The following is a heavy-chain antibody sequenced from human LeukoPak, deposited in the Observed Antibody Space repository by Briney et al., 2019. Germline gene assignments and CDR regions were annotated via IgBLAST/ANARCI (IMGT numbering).Heavy chain of an antibody. CDR3: ARDSYYYGSGSTLGYFDL. CDR1: GGSISGYY. Sequence: PSETLSLTCTVSGGSISGYYWSWIRQPPGKGLEWIGYIYYSGSTNYKPSLKSRLTISMDTSKNQLSLRLTSVTAADTAVYYCARDSYYYGSGSTLGYFDLWGRGTLVTVSS. J-gene: IGHJ2*01. D-gene: IGHD3-10*01. V-gene: IGHV4-59*08. CDR2: IYYSGST.